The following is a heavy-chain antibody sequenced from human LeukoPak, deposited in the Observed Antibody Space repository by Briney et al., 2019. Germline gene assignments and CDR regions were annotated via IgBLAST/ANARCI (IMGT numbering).Heavy chain of an antibody. CDR1: GFTVSSNY. J-gene: IGHJ4*02. CDR2: IYSGGST. Sequence: GGSLRLSCAASGFTVSSNYMSWVRQAPGKGLEWVSVIYSGGSTYYADSVKGRFTISRHNSENTLYLQMNSLRAEDTAVYYCAGPADYYDSSGYYYLDYWGQGTLVTVSS. D-gene: IGHD3-22*01. CDR3: AGPADYYDSSGYYYLDY. V-gene: IGHV3-53*04.